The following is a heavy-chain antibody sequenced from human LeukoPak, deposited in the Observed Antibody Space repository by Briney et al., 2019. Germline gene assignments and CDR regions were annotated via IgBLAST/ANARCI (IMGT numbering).Heavy chain of an antibody. CDR1: GGSSTNYF. D-gene: IGHD6-19*01. Sequence: SETLSLTCTVPGGSSTNYFWSWVRQSPGKGLEWVGYIYNSGNTNYNPSLKSRATISRDMSRNQFSLKLRSVTAADTAVYYCARVSGSGWYYFDHWGQGTLVTVSS. CDR3: ARVSGSGWYYFDH. J-gene: IGHJ4*02. CDR2: IYNSGNT. V-gene: IGHV4-59*01.